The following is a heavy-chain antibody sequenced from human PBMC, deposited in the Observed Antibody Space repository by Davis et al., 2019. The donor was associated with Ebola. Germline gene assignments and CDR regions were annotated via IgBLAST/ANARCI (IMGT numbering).Heavy chain of an antibody. J-gene: IGHJ6*02. V-gene: IGHV1-18*01. CDR2: ISGYNGKI. CDR3: ARLHGLVPAANDYYYGMDV. D-gene: IGHD2-2*01. Sequence: AASVKVSCKASGYTFTSYGISWVRQAPGQGLEWMGWISGYNGKINYAQKLQGRVTMTTDTSTSTAYMALRSLRSDDTAVYYCARLHGLVPAANDYYYGMDVWGQGTTVTVSS. CDR1: GYTFTSYG.